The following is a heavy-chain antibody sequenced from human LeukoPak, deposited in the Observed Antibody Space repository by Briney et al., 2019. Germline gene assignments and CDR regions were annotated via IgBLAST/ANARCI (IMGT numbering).Heavy chain of an antibody. CDR3: ARRDSSSWYY. CDR2: IYPGDSDT. D-gene: IGHD6-13*01. V-gene: IGHV5-51*01. J-gene: IGHJ4*02. CDR1: GYSFTTYW. Sequence: GESLKISCKGSGYSFTTYWIGWVRQMPGKGLERIGIIYPGDSDTRYSPSFQGQVTISADKSITTAYLQWSSLRASDTAMYYCARRDSSSWYYWGQGTLVTVSS.